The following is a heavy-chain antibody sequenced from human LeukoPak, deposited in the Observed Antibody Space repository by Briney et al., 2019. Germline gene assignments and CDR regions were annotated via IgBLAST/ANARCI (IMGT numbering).Heavy chain of an antibody. CDR1: GFTFSSYA. CDR2: ISYDGSNK. V-gene: IGHV3-30-3*01. J-gene: IGHJ6*02. CDR3: ARGPGCSGGSCSYYYYGMDV. Sequence: GGSLRLSCAASGFTFSSYAMHWVRQAPGKGLEWVAVISYDGSNKYYADSVKGRFTISRDNSKNTLYLQMNSLRAEDTAVYYCARGPGCSGGSCSYYYYGMDVWGQGTTVTVSS. D-gene: IGHD2-15*01.